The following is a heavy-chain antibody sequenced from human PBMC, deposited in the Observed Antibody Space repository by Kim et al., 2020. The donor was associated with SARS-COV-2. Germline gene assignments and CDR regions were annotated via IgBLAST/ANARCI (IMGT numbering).Heavy chain of an antibody. D-gene: IGHD3-3*01. V-gene: IGHV3-23*01. Sequence: GGSLRLSCAASGFTFSSYAMSWVRQAPGKGLEWVAAISGSGGSTYSADSVKGRFTFSRDNSKNTLYLKMNSQRAEDTAVDYCSKSPTFGVVIIGGYYFD. CDR2: ISGSGGST. J-gene: IGHJ4*01. CDR3: SKSPTFGVVIIGGYYFD. CDR1: GFTFSSYA.